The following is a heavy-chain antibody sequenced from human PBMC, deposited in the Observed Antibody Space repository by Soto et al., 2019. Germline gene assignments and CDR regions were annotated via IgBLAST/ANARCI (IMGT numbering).Heavy chain of an antibody. CDR3: ARPTNGAFWSGAPGY. D-gene: IGHD3-3*01. CDR1: GGSFSNYV. CDR2: IIPLFSTA. Sequence: SSVKVSCKASGGSFSNYVISWVRQAPGQGLEWMGGIIPLFSTANYAQKFQGRVTITADESTSTAYMELSSLRSEDTAVYYCARPTNGAFWSGAPGYWGQGTLVTVSS. V-gene: IGHV1-69*13. J-gene: IGHJ4*02.